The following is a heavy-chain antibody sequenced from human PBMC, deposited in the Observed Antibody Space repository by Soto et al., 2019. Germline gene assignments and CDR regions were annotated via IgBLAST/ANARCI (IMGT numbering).Heavy chain of an antibody. J-gene: IGHJ4*02. D-gene: IGHD4-17*01. Sequence: ASVKVSCKASGYTFTSYAMHWVRQAPGQRLEWMGWINAGNGNTKYSQKFQGRVTITRDTSASTAYMELSSLRSGDTAVYYCARETTVTPRLFDYWGQGTLVTVSS. CDR1: GYTFTSYA. V-gene: IGHV1-3*01. CDR3: ARETTVTPRLFDY. CDR2: INAGNGNT.